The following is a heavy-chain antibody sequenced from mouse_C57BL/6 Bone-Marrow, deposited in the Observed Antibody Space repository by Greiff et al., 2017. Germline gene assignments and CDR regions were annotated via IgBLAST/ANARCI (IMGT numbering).Heavy chain of an antibody. V-gene: IGHV5-15*01. J-gene: IGHJ2*01. CDR1: GFTFSDYG. CDR2: ISNLAYSI. CDR3: ARETLDY. Sequence: EVKLVESGGGLVQPGGSLKLSCAASGFTFSDYGMAWVRQAPRKGPEWVAFISNLAYSIYYADTVTGRFTISRENAQNTLYLEMSSLRSEDTAMYYCARETLDYWGQGTALTVSS.